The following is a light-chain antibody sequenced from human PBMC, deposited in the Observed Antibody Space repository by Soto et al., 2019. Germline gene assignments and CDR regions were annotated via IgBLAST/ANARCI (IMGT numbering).Light chain of an antibody. V-gene: IGLV2-8*01. CDR3: SSHAGNNNYV. Sequence: QSALTQPPSASGSVGQSVTISCIGTSSDVGAYNYVSWYQQHPGKAPKLMIYEVSKRPSGVPDRFSGSKSGYTASLTVSGLQAEDEADYYCSSHAGNNNYVFGTGTKVTVL. CDR1: SSDVGAYNY. CDR2: EVS. J-gene: IGLJ1*01.